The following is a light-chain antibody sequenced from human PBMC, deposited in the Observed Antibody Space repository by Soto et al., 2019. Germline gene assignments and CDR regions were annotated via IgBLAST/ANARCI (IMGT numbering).Light chain of an antibody. Sequence: EIVLTQSPGTLSLSPGERATLSCRASQSVSSSYLAWYQQKPGQAPRLLIYGASSRATGIPDRFSGSGSGTDFTLTISRQEPEDCAVYYCQQYGSSPFTFGPGTKVDIK. J-gene: IGKJ3*01. CDR3: QQYGSSPFT. CDR1: QSVSSSY. V-gene: IGKV3-20*01. CDR2: GAS.